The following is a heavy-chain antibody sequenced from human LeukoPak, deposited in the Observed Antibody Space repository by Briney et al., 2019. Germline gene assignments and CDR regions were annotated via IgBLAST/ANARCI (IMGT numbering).Heavy chain of an antibody. J-gene: IGHJ1*01. V-gene: IGHV1-2*02. D-gene: IGHD3-22*01. CDR2: INPNSGGT. CDR3: ARGYYDSSGYYPPRH. CDR1: GYTFTGYY. Sequence: WASVKVSCKASGYTFTGYYMHWVRQAPGQGLEWMGWINPNSGGTNYAQKFQGRVTMTRDTSISTAYMELSRLRSDDTAVYYCARGYYDSSGYYPPRHWGQGTLVTVSS.